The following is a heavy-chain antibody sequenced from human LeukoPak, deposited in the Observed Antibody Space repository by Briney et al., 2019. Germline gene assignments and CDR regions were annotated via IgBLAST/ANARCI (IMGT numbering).Heavy chain of an antibody. D-gene: IGHD3-3*01. V-gene: IGHV1-2*02. CDR3: ARGSDDFWSGYSPSY. CDR1: GYTFTGYY. CDR2: INPNSGGT. Sequence: GASVKVSCKASGYTFTGYYMHWVPQAPGQGLEWMGWINPNSGGTNYAQKFQGRVTMTRDTSISTAYMELSRLRSDDRAVYYCARGSDDFWSGYSPSYWGQGTLVTVSS. J-gene: IGHJ4*02.